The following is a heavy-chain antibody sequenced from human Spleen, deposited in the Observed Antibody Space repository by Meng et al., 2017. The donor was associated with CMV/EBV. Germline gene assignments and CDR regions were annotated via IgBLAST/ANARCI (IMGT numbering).Heavy chain of an antibody. Sequence: AVYGGSFSGYYWSWIRQPPGKGLEWIGEINHSGSTNYNPSLKSRVTISVDTSKNQFSLKLSSVTAADTAVYYCATRAQEGTVTKGLDYWGQGTLVTSPQ. CDR2: INHSGST. V-gene: IGHV4-34*01. CDR3: ATRAQEGTVTKGLDY. J-gene: IGHJ4*02. D-gene: IGHD4-17*01. CDR1: GGSFSGYY.